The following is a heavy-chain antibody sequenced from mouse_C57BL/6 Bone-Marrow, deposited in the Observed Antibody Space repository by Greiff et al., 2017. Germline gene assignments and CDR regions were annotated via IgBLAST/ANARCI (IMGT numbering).Heavy chain of an antibody. CDR3: TRYYYGSTLYWYFDV. CDR2: IDPENGDT. CDR1: GFNIKDDY. D-gene: IGHD1-1*01. V-gene: IGHV14-4*01. Sequence: VQLQQSGAELVRPGASVKLSCTASGFNIKDDYMHWVKQRPEQGLEWIGWIDPENGDTEYASKVQGKATITADTSSNTAYLQLSSLTSEDTAVYYCTRYYYGSTLYWYFDVWGTGTTVTVSS. J-gene: IGHJ1*03.